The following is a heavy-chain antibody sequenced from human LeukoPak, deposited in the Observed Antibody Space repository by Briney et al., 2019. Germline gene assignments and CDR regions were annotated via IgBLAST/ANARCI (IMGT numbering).Heavy chain of an antibody. J-gene: IGHJ6*02. CDR3: ARDVEVVVAAYYYYYGMDV. CDR1: GDSFSSNSAA. Sequence: SQTLSLTCAISGDSFSSNSAAWNWIRQSPSRGLEWLGRTYYRSKWYNDYAVSVKSRITINPDTSKNQFSLQLNSVTPEDTAVYYCARDVEVVVAAYYYYYGMDVWGQGTTVTVSS. V-gene: IGHV6-1*01. D-gene: IGHD2-15*01. CDR2: TYYRSKWYN.